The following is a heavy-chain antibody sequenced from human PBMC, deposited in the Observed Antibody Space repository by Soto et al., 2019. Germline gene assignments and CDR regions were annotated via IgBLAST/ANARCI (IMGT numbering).Heavy chain of an antibody. V-gene: IGHV3-23*01. CDR2: ISGGGDTT. Sequence: EVQLLDSGGGLVQPGGSLRLSCADSGFTFNNYAMTWVRQAPGKGLEWVSAISGGGDTTSYADSVKGRFTVSRDGSKNTLYLQMSSLRAEDTALYYCAKGRGGSGSLTPRVDFWGQGTLVTVSS. D-gene: IGHD3-10*01. J-gene: IGHJ4*02. CDR1: GFTFNNYA. CDR3: AKGRGGSGSLTPRVDF.